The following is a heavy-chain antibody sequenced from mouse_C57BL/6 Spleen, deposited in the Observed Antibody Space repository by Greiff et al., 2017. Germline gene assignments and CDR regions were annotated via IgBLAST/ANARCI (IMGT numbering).Heavy chain of an antibody. CDR2: IDPSDSYT. J-gene: IGHJ2*01. Sequence: QVQLQQPGAELVKPGASVKLSCKASGYTFTSYWMQWVKQRPGQGLEWIGEIDPSDSYTNYNQKFKGKATLTVDTSSSTAYMQLSSLTSEDSAVYYCARRYYAPLDYWGQGTTLTVSS. CDR3: ARRYYAPLDY. D-gene: IGHD1-1*01. CDR1: GYTFTSYW. V-gene: IGHV1-50*01.